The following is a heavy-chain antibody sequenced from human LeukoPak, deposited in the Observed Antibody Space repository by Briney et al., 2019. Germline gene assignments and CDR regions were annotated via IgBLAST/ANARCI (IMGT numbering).Heavy chain of an antibody. Sequence: GGSLRLSCAASGFTLSSYAMSWVRQAPGKGLEWVSSISSTSAYIHYADSVKGRFTISRDNVDNVVYLEMNSLGAEDTATYYCARVAVSGPTGWFDSWGQGTLVIVSS. J-gene: IGHJ5*01. V-gene: IGHV3-21*01. CDR2: ISSTSAYI. CDR1: GFTLSSYA. CDR3: ARVAVSGPTGWFDS. D-gene: IGHD2-8*02.